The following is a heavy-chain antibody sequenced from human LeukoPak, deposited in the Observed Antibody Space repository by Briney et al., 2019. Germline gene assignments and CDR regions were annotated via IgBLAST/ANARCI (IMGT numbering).Heavy chain of an antibody. V-gene: IGHV3-30*18. CDR3: AKGAFRDQVQGYYYMDV. CDR1: GFTFSSYG. CDR2: IPYDGTNK. J-gene: IGHJ6*03. D-gene: IGHD3-10*01. Sequence: PGRSLRLYCAASGFTFSSYGMHWVRQAPGKGLEWVAVIPYDGTNKYYADSVKGRFTISRDNSKNTVYLQLNSLRAEDTAVYYCAKGAFRDQVQGYYYMDVWGKGTTVTVSS.